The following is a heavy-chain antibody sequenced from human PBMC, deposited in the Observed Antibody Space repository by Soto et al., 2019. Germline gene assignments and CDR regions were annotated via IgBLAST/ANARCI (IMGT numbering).Heavy chain of an antibody. CDR1: GGSISSYY. Sequence: SETLSLTCTVSGGSISSYYWSWIRQPPGKGLEWIGYIYYSGSTNYNPSLKSRVTISVDTSKNQFSLKLSSVTAADTAVYYCAREDGNYGYFDYWGQGTLVTVSS. D-gene: IGHD4-4*01. V-gene: IGHV4-59*01. J-gene: IGHJ4*02. CDR2: IYYSGST. CDR3: AREDGNYGYFDY.